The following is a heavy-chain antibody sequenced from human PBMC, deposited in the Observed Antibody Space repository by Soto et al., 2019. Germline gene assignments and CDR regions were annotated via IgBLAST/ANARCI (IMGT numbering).Heavy chain of an antibody. J-gene: IGHJ4*02. Sequence: SETLSLTCTVSGGSISSYYWSWIRQPPGKGLEWIGYIYYSGSTNYNPSLKSRVTISVDTSKNQFSLKLSSVTAADTAVYYCARDDSSGWYEIDYWGQGTLVTVSS. CDR1: GGSISSYY. CDR3: ARDDSSGWYEIDY. CDR2: IYYSGST. V-gene: IGHV4-59*01. D-gene: IGHD6-19*01.